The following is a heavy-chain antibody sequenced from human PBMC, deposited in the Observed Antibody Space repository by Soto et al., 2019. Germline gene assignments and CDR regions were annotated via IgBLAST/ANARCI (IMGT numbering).Heavy chain of an antibody. Sequence: ASVKVSCKASGYTFTSYDINWVRQATGQGLEWMGWMNPNSGNTGYAQKFQGRVAMTRNTSISTAYMELSSLRSEDTAVYYCARDGVTIFGVVILAGWFDPGGQGTLVTVSS. CDR2: MNPNSGNT. V-gene: IGHV1-8*01. D-gene: IGHD3-3*01. J-gene: IGHJ5*02. CDR1: GYTFTSYD. CDR3: ARDGVTIFGVVILAGWFDP.